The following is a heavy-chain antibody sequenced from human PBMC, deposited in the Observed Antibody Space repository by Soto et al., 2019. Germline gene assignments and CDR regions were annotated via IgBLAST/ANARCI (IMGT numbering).Heavy chain of an antibody. CDR3: ARHNGPLYVGYYYDMDV. CDR1: GDSIRSSSHY. D-gene: IGHD3-16*01. CDR2: FYYSGSP. Sequence: SETLSLTCTVSGDSIRSSSHYWAWNRQPPGKGLEWIGGFYYSGSPYYNPSLKSRVTISVDTSKNQFSLKLSSVTAADTAVYYCARHNGPLYVGYYYDMDVWGQGTTVTVSS. J-gene: IGHJ6*02. V-gene: IGHV4-39*01.